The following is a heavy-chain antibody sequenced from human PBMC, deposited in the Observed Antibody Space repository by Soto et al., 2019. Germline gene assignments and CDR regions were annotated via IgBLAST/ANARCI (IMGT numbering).Heavy chain of an antibody. D-gene: IGHD3-10*01. CDR1: GGSISSYY. J-gene: IGHJ6*02. Sequence: PSETLSLTCTVCGGSISSYYWSWIRQPPGQGLEWIGYIYYSGSTNYNPSLKSRVTISVDTSKNQFSLKLSSVTAADTAVYYCARDRTVWFRGQSGGTHVWGPGPTVTVS. CDR2: IYYSGST. CDR3: ARDRTVWFRGQSGGTHV. V-gene: IGHV4-59*12.